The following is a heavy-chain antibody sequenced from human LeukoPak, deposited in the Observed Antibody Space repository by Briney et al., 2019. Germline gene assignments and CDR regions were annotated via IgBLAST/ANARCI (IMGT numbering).Heavy chain of an antibody. CDR2: INPSGGST. CDR1: GYTFTYYG. J-gene: IGHJ4*02. CDR3: ARDIWGYSYGYFDY. V-gene: IGHV1-46*01. D-gene: IGHD5-18*01. Sequence: ASVKVSCKASGYTFTYYGLNWVRQAPGQGLEWMGIINPSGGSTSYAQKFQGRVTMTRDTSTSTVYMELSSLRSEDTAVYYCARDIWGYSYGYFDYWGQGTLVTVSS.